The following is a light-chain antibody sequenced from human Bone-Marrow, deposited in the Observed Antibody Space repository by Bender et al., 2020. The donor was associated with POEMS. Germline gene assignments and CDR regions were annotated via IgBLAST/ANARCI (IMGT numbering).Light chain of an antibody. CDR2: ETY. Sequence: QSALTQPASLSGSPGQSITISCTGTSSDIGVYNYVSWYQQHPGEVPKLLIYETYRRPSGVSDRFFGSKSDNTASLTISGLQTEDEADYYCCSYAPGNSYVFGTGTTVSVL. CDR1: SSDIGVYNY. J-gene: IGLJ1*01. V-gene: IGLV2-14*03. CDR3: CSYAPGNSYV.